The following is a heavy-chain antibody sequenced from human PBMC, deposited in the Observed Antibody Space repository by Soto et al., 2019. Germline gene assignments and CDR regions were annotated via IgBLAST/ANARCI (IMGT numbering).Heavy chain of an antibody. J-gene: IGHJ6*02. D-gene: IGHD3-22*01. Sequence: QVQLVQSGAEVKKPGSSVKVSCKASGGTFSSYAISWVRQAPGQGLEWMGGIIPIFGTANYAQKFQGRVTITADESTCAAYMGLSSVRSEDTAVYYGARRCYYDSSGYFIYYDDYGMDVWGQGTTVTVSS. CDR1: GGTFSSYA. V-gene: IGHV1-69*01. CDR2: IIPIFGTA. CDR3: ARRCYYDSSGYFIYYDDYGMDV.